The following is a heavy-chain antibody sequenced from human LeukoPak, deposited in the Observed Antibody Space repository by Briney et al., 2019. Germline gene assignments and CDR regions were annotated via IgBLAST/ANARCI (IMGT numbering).Heavy chain of an antibody. CDR3: ARLAVAQTGLFDY. D-gene: IGHD6-19*01. Sequence: SVKVSCKASGGTFSSYAISWVRQAPGQGLEWMGGIIPIFGTANYAQKFQGRVTMTRDTSTSTVYMELSSLRSEDTAVYYCARLAVAQTGLFDYWGQGTLVTVSS. CDR2: IIPIFGTA. V-gene: IGHV1-69*05. J-gene: IGHJ4*02. CDR1: GGTFSSYA.